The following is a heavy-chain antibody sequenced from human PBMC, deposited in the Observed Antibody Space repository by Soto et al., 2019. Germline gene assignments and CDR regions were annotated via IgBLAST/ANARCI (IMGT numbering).Heavy chain of an antibody. CDR1: GFTFHDYA. CDR2: ISWNSLSI. CDR3: AEGQEYGDYGDGFDM. Sequence: VQLVESGGTLVQPGGSLRLSCAASGFTFHDYAMHWVRQAPGKGLEWVSGISWNSLSIGYADSVKGRFTISRENAKKSLYLQMISLEPEDTAFFYCAEGQEYGDYGDGFDMWGQGTKVTVSS. J-gene: IGHJ3*02. D-gene: IGHD4-17*01. V-gene: IGHV3-9*01.